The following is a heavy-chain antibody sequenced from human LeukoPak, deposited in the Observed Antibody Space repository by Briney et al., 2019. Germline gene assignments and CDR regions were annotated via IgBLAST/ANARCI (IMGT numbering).Heavy chain of an antibody. J-gene: IGHJ3*02. V-gene: IGHV1-8*01. CDR3: ASNTMIVVVADDASDI. D-gene: IGHD3-22*01. CDR1: GYTFTSYD. CDR2: MNPNSGNT. Sequence: VASVKVSCKASGYTFTSYDINWVRQATGQGLEWMGWMNPNSGNTGYAQKFQGRVTMTRNTSISTAYMELSSLRSEDTAVYYCASNTMIVVVADDASDIWGQGTMVTVSS.